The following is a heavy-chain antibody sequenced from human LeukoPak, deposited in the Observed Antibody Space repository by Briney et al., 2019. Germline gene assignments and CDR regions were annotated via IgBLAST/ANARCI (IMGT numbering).Heavy chain of an antibody. D-gene: IGHD3-22*01. V-gene: IGHV3-23*01. CDR3: AKGSHSVLVVTE. J-gene: IGHJ4*02. CDR1: GFTFSSYA. CDR2: ISGSGGST. Sequence: PGGSLRLSCAASGFTFSSYAVSWVRQAPGKGLEWVSAISGSGGSTYYADSVKGRFTISRDNSKNTLYLQMNSLRAEDTAVYYCAKGSHSVLVVTEWGQGTLVTVSS.